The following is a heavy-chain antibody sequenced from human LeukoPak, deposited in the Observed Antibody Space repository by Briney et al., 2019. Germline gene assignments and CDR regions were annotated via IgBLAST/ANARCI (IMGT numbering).Heavy chain of an antibody. CDR2: IYNSGST. CDR1: GASISSQY. V-gene: IGHV4-59*11. D-gene: IGHD2-21*01. CDR3: ARRRIDSMYNWFDP. Sequence: PSETLSLTCSVSGASISSQYWTWIPQPPGKGLEWIGYIYNSGSTNYNPSLKSRVTMSIDTSKNQFSLRLTSVTAADTAVYYCARRRIDSMYNWFDPWGQGTLVIVSS. J-gene: IGHJ5*02.